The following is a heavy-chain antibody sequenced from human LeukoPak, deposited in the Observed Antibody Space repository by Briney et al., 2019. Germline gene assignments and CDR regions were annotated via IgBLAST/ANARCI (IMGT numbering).Heavy chain of an antibody. CDR2: ISYSGST. D-gene: IGHD3-3*01. CDR3: ARGMTVFGVVIKSGMDV. V-gene: IGHV4-59*01. Sequence: PSETLSLTCTVSGGSISSYYWIWIRQPPGQGLEWIGYISYSGSTNYNPSLKSRVTISRDTSKNQFSLKLTSVTAADTAVYYCARGMTVFGVVIKSGMDVWGQGTTVTVSS. CDR1: GGSISSYY. J-gene: IGHJ6*02.